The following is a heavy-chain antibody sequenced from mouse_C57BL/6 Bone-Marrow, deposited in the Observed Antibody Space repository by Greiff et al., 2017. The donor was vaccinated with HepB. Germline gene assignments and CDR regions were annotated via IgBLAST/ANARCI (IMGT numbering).Heavy chain of an antibody. CDR3: ARLEDYGSSYGY. CDR1: GYAFSSYW. CDR2: IYPGDGDT. Sequence: QVQLQQSGAELVKPGASVKISCKASGYAFSSYWMNWVKQRPGKGLEWIGQIYPGDGDTNYNGKFKGKATLTADKSSSTAYMQLSSLTSEDSAVYFCARLEDYGSSYGYWGQGTTLTVSS. D-gene: IGHD1-1*01. V-gene: IGHV1-80*01. J-gene: IGHJ2*01.